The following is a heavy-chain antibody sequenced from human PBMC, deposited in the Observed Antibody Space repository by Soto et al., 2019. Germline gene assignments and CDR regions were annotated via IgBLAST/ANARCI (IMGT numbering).Heavy chain of an antibody. J-gene: IGHJ6*02. D-gene: IGHD3-9*01. V-gene: IGHV1-69*04. CDR1: GATFTSYT. Sequence: SVKVSCKASGATFTSYTISWVRQAPGQGLEWMGRIIPILGIANYAQKFQGRVTITADRSTSTAYMELSSLRSEDTAVYYCARDRTYDILTGYYQGGDYGMDVWGQGTTVTVSS. CDR3: ARDRTYDILTGYYQGGDYGMDV. CDR2: IIPILGIA.